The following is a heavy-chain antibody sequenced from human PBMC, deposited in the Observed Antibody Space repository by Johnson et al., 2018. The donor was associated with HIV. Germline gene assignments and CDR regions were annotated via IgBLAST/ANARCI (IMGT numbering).Heavy chain of an antibody. J-gene: IGHJ3*02. D-gene: IGHD6-19*01. V-gene: IGHV3-66*01. CDR3: ASGAAVAGNAFDI. CDR1: GFTVSSNY. CDR2: IYSGGST. Sequence: VQLVESGGGLVQPGGSLRLSCAASGFTVSSNYMSWVRQAPGKGLEWVAVIYSGGSTYYADSVKGRFTISRDNSKNTLYLQMNSLRAEDTAVYYCASGAAVAGNAFDIWGQGTMVTVSS.